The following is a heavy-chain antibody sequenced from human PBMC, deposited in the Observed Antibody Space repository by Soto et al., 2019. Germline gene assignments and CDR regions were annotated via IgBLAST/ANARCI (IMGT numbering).Heavy chain of an antibody. CDR1: GFTVSSNY. V-gene: IGHV3-66*01. D-gene: IGHD3-3*01. CDR2: IYSGGST. Sequence: PGGSLRLSCAASGFTVSSNYMSWVRQAPGKGLEWVSVIYSGGSTYYADSVKGRFTISRDNSKNTLYLQMNSLRAEDTAVYYCSRAYYDFWSGYLPPIGWFDPWGQGTLVTVSS. CDR3: SRAYYDFWSGYLPPIGWFDP. J-gene: IGHJ5*02.